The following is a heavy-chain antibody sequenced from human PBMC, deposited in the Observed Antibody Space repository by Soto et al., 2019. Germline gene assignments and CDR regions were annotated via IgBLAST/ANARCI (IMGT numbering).Heavy chain of an antibody. CDR3: ASGLPSHVDTAMVSLGDYYGMDV. CDR2: INAGNGNT. V-gene: IGHV1-3*01. CDR1: GYTFTSYA. J-gene: IGHJ6*02. Sequence: QVQLVQSGAEVKKPGASVKVSCKASGYTFTSYAMHWVRQAPGQRLEWMGWINAGNGNTKYSQKFQGRVNITRDTSASTAYMELSSLRSEDTAVYYCASGLPSHVDTAMVSLGDYYGMDVWGQGTTVTVSS. D-gene: IGHD5-18*01.